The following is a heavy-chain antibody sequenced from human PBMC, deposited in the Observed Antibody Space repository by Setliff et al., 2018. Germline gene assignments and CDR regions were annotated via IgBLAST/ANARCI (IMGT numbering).Heavy chain of an antibody. CDR1: GGSFSNYY. Sequence: SETLSLTCTVYGGSFSNYYWSWIRQPPGKGLEWIGEINHSGSTNYNPSLTSRVSISVDTSKNQFSLKLSSVTAADTAIYYCRVWVTMIEMESWGQGTLVTVSS. CDR3: RVWVTMIEMES. D-gene: IGHD3-22*01. V-gene: IGHV4-34*01. J-gene: IGHJ4*02. CDR2: INHSGST.